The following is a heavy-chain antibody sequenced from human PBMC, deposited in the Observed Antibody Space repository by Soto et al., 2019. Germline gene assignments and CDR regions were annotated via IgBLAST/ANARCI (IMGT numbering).Heavy chain of an antibody. CDR3: ARDPRRYCTNGVCPTFDP. Sequence: PGGSLRLSCAASGFTFSSYWMHWVRQAPGKGLVWVSRINSDGSSTSYADSAKGRFTISRDNAKNTLYLQMNSLRAEDTAVYYCARDPRRYCTNGVCPTFDPWGQGTLVTVSS. CDR2: INSDGSST. J-gene: IGHJ5*02. V-gene: IGHV3-74*01. D-gene: IGHD2-8*01. CDR1: GFTFSSYW.